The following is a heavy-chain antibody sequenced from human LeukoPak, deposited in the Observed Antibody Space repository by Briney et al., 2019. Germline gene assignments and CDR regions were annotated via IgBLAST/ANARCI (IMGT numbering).Heavy chain of an antibody. J-gene: IGHJ6*03. CDR1: GYTFTGYY. D-gene: IGHD3-3*01. CDR2: INPNSGGT. CDR3: ARDGEGYYYYMDV. Sequence: ASVKVSCKASGYTFTGYYMHWVRQAPGQALEWMGWINPNSGGTNYAQKFQGRVTMTRDTSISTAYMELSRLRSDDTAVYYCARDGEGYYYYMDVWGKGTTVTVSS. V-gene: IGHV1-2*02.